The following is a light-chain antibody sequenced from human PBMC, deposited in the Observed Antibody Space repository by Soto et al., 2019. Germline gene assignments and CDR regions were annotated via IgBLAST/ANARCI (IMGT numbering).Light chain of an antibody. Sequence: EIVLTQSPGTLSLSPGERATLSCRASQIVSSTYLAWFQQKPGQAPRLLIYGASTRATGIPDRFSGSGSGTDFSRTIRGLEPEDFALYYCQQYGVTPPNTFGGGTKVEV. V-gene: IGKV3-20*01. CDR2: GAS. CDR3: QQYGVTPPNT. J-gene: IGKJ4*01. CDR1: QIVSSTY.